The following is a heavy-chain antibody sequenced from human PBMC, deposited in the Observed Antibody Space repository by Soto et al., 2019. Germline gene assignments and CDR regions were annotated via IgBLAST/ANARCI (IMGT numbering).Heavy chain of an antibody. J-gene: IGHJ4*02. D-gene: IGHD6-19*01. CDR2: ISGSGDST. Sequence: GGSLRLSCAASGFTFSSYAMSWVRQAPGKGLEWVSGISGSGDSTYYADSVKGRFTVSRDNSKNTLYLQMNSLRAEDTAVFYCAKERSSGWSFDYWGQGTLVTVSS. CDR3: AKERSSGWSFDY. V-gene: IGHV3-23*01. CDR1: GFTFSSYA.